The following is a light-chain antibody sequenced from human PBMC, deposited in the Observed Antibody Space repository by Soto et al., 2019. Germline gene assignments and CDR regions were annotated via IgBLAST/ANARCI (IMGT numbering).Light chain of an antibody. CDR3: QVWDSGSEHYV. CDR1: NIRTKS. Sequence: SYELTQPPSVSVAPGQTARITCGGNNIRTKSVHWYQQKPGQAPVLVICDDSDRPSGIPERFSGSNSGNTATLTISRVEAGDEADYFCQVWDSGSEHYVFGAGTKVTVL. J-gene: IGLJ1*01. V-gene: IGLV3-21*02. CDR2: DDS.